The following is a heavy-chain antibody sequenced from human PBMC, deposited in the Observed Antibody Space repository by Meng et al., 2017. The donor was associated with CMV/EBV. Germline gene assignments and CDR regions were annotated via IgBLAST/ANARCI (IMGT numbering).Heavy chain of an antibody. Sequence: SETLSLTCTVSGYSISSGYYWGCIRQPPGKGLEWIGSIIHSGSTYYNPSLKSRVTISVDTSKNQFSLKLGSVTAADTAVYYCARANLFGVVRGAFAIWGQGTMVTVSS. CDR3: ARANLFGVVRGAFAI. J-gene: IGHJ3*02. CDR2: IIHSGST. CDR1: GYSISSGYY. V-gene: IGHV4-38-2*02. D-gene: IGHD3-3*01.